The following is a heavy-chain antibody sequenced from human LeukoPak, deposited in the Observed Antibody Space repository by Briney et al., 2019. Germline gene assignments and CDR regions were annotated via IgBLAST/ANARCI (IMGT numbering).Heavy chain of an antibody. J-gene: IGHJ5*02. V-gene: IGHV1-24*01. Sequence: ASVKVSCKVSGYTLTELSMHWVRQAPGKGLEWMGGFDPEDGETIYAQKFQGRVTMTEDTATDTAYMELSSLRSEDTAVYYCATLIVGAPGAWFDPWGQGTLVTVSS. D-gene: IGHD1-26*01. CDR2: FDPEDGET. CDR3: ATLIVGAPGAWFDP. CDR1: GYTLTELS.